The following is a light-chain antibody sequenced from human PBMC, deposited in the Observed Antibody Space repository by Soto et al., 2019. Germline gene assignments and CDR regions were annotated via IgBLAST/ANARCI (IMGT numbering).Light chain of an antibody. V-gene: IGLV1-51*01. J-gene: IGLJ3*02. Sequence: QSVLTQPPSVSAAPGQKVTISCSGSSSNIGNNYVSWYQQLPGTAPKLLIYDSNKRPSGIPDRFSGSQSGTSATLGITGLQTGDEADYYCGTWDNSLSAGVFGGGTKVTVL. CDR2: DSN. CDR1: SSNIGNNY. CDR3: GTWDNSLSAGV.